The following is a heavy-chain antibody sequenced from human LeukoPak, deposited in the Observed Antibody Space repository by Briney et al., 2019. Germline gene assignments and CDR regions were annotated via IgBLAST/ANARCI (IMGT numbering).Heavy chain of an antibody. CDR3: AREAIYGSGSLDY. Sequence: SETLSLTCTASGGSISSYYWSWIRQPPGKGLEWIGYIYYSGSTNYNPSLKSRVTISVDTSKNQFSLKLSSVTAADTAVYYCAREAIYGSGSLDYWGQGTLVTVSS. J-gene: IGHJ4*02. CDR2: IYYSGST. CDR1: GGSISSYY. D-gene: IGHD3-10*01. V-gene: IGHV4-59*01.